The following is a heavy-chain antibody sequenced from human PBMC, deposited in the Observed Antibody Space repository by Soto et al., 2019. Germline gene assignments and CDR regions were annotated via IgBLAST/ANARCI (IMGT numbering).Heavy chain of an antibody. Sequence: EVQLVESGGGLVKPGGSLRLSCAASGFTFSSYSMNWVRQAPGKGLEWVSSISSSSSYIYYADSVKGRFTISRDNAKNSLSLKMNSLRAADTGVYYCARPEYYYDSRGYYGYWGQGTMVTVSS. CDR2: ISSSSSYI. V-gene: IGHV3-21*01. CDR1: GFTFSSYS. J-gene: IGHJ4*02. CDR3: ARPEYYYDSRGYYGY. D-gene: IGHD3-22*01.